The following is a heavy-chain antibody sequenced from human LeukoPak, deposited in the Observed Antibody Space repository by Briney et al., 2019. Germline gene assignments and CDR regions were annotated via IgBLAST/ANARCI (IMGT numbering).Heavy chain of an antibody. J-gene: IGHJ4*02. CDR1: GGSITNSDYF. CDR2: VDYSGRT. V-gene: IGHV4-39*01. D-gene: IGHD3-10*01. Sequence: SETLSLTCTVSGGSITNSDYFWGWIRQPPGKGLEWIGNVDYSGRTHYNPSLMSRVTIYADNSKNQFSLKLRSVTAADTAVYYCARLDASSAHFSGSFPDYWGQGTLVTVSS. CDR3: ARLDASSAHFSGSFPDY.